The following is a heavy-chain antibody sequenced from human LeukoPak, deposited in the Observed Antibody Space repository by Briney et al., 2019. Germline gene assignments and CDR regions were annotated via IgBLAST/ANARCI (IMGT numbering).Heavy chain of an antibody. V-gene: IGHV3-23*01. Sequence: GGSLRLSCAASGFTSSSYAMSWVRQAPGKGLEWVSAISGSGGSTYYADSVKGRFTIFRDNSKNTLYLQMNSLRAEDTAVYYCAKVYSSSWYWFDPWGQGTLVTVSS. CDR2: ISGSGGST. D-gene: IGHD6-13*01. J-gene: IGHJ5*02. CDR1: GFTSSSYA. CDR3: AKVYSSSWYWFDP.